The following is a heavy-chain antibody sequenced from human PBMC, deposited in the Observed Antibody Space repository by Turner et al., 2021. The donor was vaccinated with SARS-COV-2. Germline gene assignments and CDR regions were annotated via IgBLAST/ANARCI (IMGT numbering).Heavy chain of an antibody. J-gene: IGHJ4*02. D-gene: IGHD1-26*01. CDR1: GGTFSSSS. V-gene: IGHV1-69*01. Sequence: VQLVQSGAEVKKPGSAVKVSCKASGGTFSSSSISWVRQDPGHGLEWMGGINSISGAANYAQDFPGRITITAEESMSTAYTELSSLGSEDAAVYDCSRDWEGGYNYWGQGTLVTVSS. CDR3: SRDWEGGYNY. CDR2: INSISGAA.